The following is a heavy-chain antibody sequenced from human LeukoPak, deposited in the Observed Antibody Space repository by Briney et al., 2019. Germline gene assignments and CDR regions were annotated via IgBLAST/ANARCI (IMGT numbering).Heavy chain of an antibody. Sequence: SETLSLTCAVYGVSFSGYYWSWIRQPPGKGLEWIGEINHSGSTNYNPSLKSRVTISVDTSKNQFSLKLSSVTAADTAVYYCARGHIIVVVPAAILSSWFDPWGQGTLVNVSS. CDR3: ARGHIIVVVPAAILSSWFDP. CDR1: GVSFSGYY. J-gene: IGHJ5*02. V-gene: IGHV4-34*01. D-gene: IGHD2-2*01. CDR2: INHSGST.